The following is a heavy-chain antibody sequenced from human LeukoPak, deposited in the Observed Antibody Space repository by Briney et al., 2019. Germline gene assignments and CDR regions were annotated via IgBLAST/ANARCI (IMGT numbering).Heavy chain of an antibody. CDR3: ATMGVLLYFWSGYNYYMDV. D-gene: IGHD3-3*01. V-gene: IGHV4-39*07. J-gene: IGHJ6*03. CDR1: GGSISSSCYC. Sequence: SETLSLTCTVSGGSISSSCYCWGRIRQPPGKGLEWIRSIYRSTSTYSNPSLKSPVTISVDTSKNQFSLKLSSVAAADADLYYCATMGVLLYFWSGYNYYMDVWGKGTTVTVSS. CDR2: IYRSTST.